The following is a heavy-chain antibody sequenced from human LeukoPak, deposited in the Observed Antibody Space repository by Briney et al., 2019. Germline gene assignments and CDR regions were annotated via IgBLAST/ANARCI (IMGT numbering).Heavy chain of an antibody. CDR3: VKSRRVGANQRGLFDY. CDR2: ISSSGSTI. Sequence: GGSLRLSCAASGFTFSDYYMSWIRQAPGKGLEWVSYISSSGSTIYYADSVKGRFSISRDNAKNSLSLQMNSLRADDTAVYYCVKSRRVGANQRGLFDYWGQGTLVTVSP. D-gene: IGHD1-26*01. J-gene: IGHJ4*02. CDR1: GFTFSDYY. V-gene: IGHV3-11*01.